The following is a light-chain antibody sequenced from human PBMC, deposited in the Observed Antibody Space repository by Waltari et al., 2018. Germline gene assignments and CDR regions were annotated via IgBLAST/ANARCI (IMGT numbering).Light chain of an antibody. Sequence: VLTQSPATLSVSPGERVTLSCRSRQSDSNYVAWFQQKPGQPPRLPFYDASSRSPGTPARFIASGAGTDFTLSINNLEHKDFAGYYFQGRTIGLAKFTSGPGTRVDIK. CDR2: DAS. J-gene: IGKJ3*01. V-gene: IGKV3D-11*02. CDR3: QGRTIGLAKFT. CDR1: QSDSNY.